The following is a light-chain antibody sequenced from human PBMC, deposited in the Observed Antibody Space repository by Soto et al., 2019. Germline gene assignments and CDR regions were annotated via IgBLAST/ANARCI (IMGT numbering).Light chain of an antibody. CDR2: GAS. CDR3: LQDYNSPWT. V-gene: IGKV1-6*01. J-gene: IGKJ1*01. Sequence: AIQMTQSPSSLSASVGDRVTITCRASQGMSNDLGWYQQKPGKAPKLLIYGASSLQSRVPSRFSGRGSGTDFTLTISSLQPEDFATYYCLQDYNSPWTFGQGTNVEIK. CDR1: QGMSND.